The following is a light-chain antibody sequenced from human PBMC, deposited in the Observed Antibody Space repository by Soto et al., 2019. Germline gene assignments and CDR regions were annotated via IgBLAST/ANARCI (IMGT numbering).Light chain of an antibody. J-gene: IGKJ1*01. CDR2: AAY. Sequence: DIQMTQSPSSLSASVGERVSITCRASQSISNYLNWYQQKPGKAPKILIYAAYCLQIGVPSRFSGSGPGTESALPIRSPPPEDFATYYCQQSYNTPRTFDKGTTVDIK. CDR1: QSISNY. CDR3: QQSYNTPRT. V-gene: IGKV1-39*01.